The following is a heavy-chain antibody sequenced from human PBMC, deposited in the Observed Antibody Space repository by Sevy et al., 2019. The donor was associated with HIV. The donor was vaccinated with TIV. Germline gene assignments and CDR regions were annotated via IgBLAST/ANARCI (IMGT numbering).Heavy chain of an antibody. Sequence: QSQTLSLTCAISGDSVSRNSVTWNWIRQSPSRGLEWLGRAYYRSEWYDDYALSVKSRITVNPDTYKNQFSLQLNFVTPEDTGVYYCARHQNAFDIWGQGTLVTVSS. CDR2: AYYRSEWYD. J-gene: IGHJ3*02. D-gene: IGHD2-2*01. CDR3: ARHQNAFDI. CDR1: GDSVSRNSVT. V-gene: IGHV6-1*01.